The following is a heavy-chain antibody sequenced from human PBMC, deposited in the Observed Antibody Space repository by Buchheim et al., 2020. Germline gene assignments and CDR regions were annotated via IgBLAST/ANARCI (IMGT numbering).Heavy chain of an antibody. Sequence: QVQLVQSGAEVKKPGASVKVSCKASGYTFTSYDINWVRQATGQGLEWMGWMNPNSGNTGYAQKFQGRVTMTRNTSISTAYMELSSLRSEDTAVYYCARVVLRSVVLYYYYGMDVWGQGTTGTVSS. CDR2: MNPNSGNT. D-gene: IGHD4-23*01. V-gene: IGHV1-8*01. CDR1: GYTFTSYD. CDR3: ARVVLRSVVLYYYYGMDV. J-gene: IGHJ6*02.